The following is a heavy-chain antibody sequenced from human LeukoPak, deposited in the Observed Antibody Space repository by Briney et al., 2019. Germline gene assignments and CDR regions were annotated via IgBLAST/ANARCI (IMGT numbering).Heavy chain of an antibody. CDR2: FDPEDGET. V-gene: IGHV1-24*01. Sequence: ASVTVSCKVSGYTLTELSMHWVRQAPGKGLEWMGGFDPEDGETIYAQKFQGRVTMTEDTSTDTAYMELSSLRSEDTAVYYCATARRYNWNWNYWGQGTLVTVSS. D-gene: IGHD1-7*01. CDR3: ATARRYNWNWNY. CDR1: GYTLTELS. J-gene: IGHJ4*02.